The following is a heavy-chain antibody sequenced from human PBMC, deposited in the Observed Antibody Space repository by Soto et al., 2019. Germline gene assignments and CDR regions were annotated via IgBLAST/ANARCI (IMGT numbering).Heavy chain of an antibody. V-gene: IGHV1-18*01. CDR2: ISVYNGNT. J-gene: IGHJ6*02. CDR1: GYSFTNYG. CDR3: ARNENYSYYGMDV. Sequence: QVQLVQSGAEVKKPGASVKVSCKASGYSFTNYGISWVRQAPGQGLEWMAWISVYNGNTHYAQNLQGRVTVTTDTSTSTAYMELRSLSSDDTAMYYCARNENYSYYGMDVWGQGTTVTVSS.